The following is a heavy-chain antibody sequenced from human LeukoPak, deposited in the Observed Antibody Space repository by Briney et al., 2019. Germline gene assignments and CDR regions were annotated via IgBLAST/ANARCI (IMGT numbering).Heavy chain of an antibody. J-gene: IGHJ4*02. D-gene: IGHD3-10*01. Sequence: GGSLRLSCAAPGFTFSIYKMNWVRQAPGKGLEWVSYIDGSGGIIYYADSVRGRFTISRDNAKNSLYLQMDSLRADDTAVYYCARDRFVQVHSGFFDYWGQGTLVSVSS. CDR2: IDGSGGII. CDR3: ARDRFVQVHSGFFDY. V-gene: IGHV3-48*03. CDR1: GFTFSIYK.